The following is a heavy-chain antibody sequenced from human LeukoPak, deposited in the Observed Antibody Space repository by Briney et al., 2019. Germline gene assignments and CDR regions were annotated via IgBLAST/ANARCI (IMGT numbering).Heavy chain of an antibody. CDR2: FEPEEGAHGET. CDR3: ATDRLEIYALHI. V-gene: IGHV1-24*01. D-gene: IGHD1-1*01. Sequence: GASVKVSCKVSGYSLSDLSIHWVGHVAAKGLEWMGGFEPEEGAHGETIFAQKFEDRLTLTEDTSADTAYMELVGLTSEDTAVYYCATDRLEIYALHIWGQGTAVTVSS. J-gene: IGHJ3*02. CDR1: GYSLSDLS.